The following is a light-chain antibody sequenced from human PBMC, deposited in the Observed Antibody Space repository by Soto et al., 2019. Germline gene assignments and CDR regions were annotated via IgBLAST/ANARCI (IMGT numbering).Light chain of an antibody. J-gene: IGKJ1*01. CDR1: QSISSY. V-gene: IGKV1-39*01. CDR2: AAS. Sequence: DIQMTQSPSSLSASVGDRVTITCRASQSISSYLNWYQQKPGKAPKVLIYAASSLQSGVPSRFSGSGSGPDFTLTISSLQPEDFATYYCQQRYSSPRTFGQGSKVGIK. CDR3: QQRYSSPRT.